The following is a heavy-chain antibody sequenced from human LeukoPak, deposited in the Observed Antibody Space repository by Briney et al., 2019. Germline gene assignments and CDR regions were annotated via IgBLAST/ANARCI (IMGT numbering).Heavy chain of an antibody. CDR1: GGSMSSYY. J-gene: IGHJ4*02. CDR2: IYYSGST. V-gene: IGHV4-59*01. Sequence: SETLSLTCTVSGGSMSSYYWSWIRQPPGKGLEWIGYIYYSGSTNYNPSLKSRVTISVDTSKNQFSLKLSSVTAADTAVYYCARESIGEMATTYFDYWGQGTLVTVSS. CDR3: ARESIGEMATTYFDY. D-gene: IGHD5-24*01.